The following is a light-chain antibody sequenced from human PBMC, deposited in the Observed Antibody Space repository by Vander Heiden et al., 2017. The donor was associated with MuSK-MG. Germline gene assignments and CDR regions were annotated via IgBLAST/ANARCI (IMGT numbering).Light chain of an antibody. J-gene: IGKJ4*01. CDR2: HAT. CDR1: QGISST. V-gene: IGKV1-13*02. CDR3: QQVNSFPFT. Sequence: AIQLTQSPSSLSASVGDRVTITCRASQGISSTLAWYQQKPGKAPNLLIFHATSLESGVPSRFSGSGSGTEFTLTISSLQPEDFATYYCQQVNSFPFTFGGGTKVEIK.